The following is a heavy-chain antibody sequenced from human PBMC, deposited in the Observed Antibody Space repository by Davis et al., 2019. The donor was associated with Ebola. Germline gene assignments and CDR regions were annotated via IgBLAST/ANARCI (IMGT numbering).Heavy chain of an antibody. CDR1: GGSISSSSYY. Sequence: PGGSLRLSCTVSGGSISSSSYYWGWIRQPPGKGLEWIGSIYYSGSTYYNPSLKSRVTISVDTSKNQFSLKLSSVTAAATAVYYCASPQSGFWSGYPPGMDVWGQGTTVTVSS. V-gene: IGHV4-39*01. D-gene: IGHD3-3*01. CDR3: ASPQSGFWSGYPPGMDV. CDR2: IYYSGST. J-gene: IGHJ6*02.